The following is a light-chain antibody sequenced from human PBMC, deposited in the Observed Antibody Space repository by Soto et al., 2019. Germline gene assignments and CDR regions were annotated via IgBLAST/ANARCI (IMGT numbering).Light chain of an antibody. V-gene: IGKV3-11*01. CDR2: DAS. CDR1: QSVSSY. CDR3: QQRSNWPPLT. Sequence: EIVLTQSPATLSLSPGERATLSCSASQSVSSYLAWFQQKTGQAPRLLIYDASNRAPGIPARFSGSGSGTDFTLTIISLEPEDFAVYYCQQRSNWPPLTFGGGTKVEIK. J-gene: IGKJ4*01.